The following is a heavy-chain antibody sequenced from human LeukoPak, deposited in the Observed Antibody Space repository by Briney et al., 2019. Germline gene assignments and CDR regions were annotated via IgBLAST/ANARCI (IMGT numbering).Heavy chain of an antibody. Sequence: SLRLSCAASGFTFDDYAMHWVRQAPGKGLEWVSGISWNSGSIGYADSVKGRFTISRDNAKNSLYLRMNSLRAEDTALYYCAKDMGVVTAIGAFDIWGQGTMVTVSS. CDR2: ISWNSGSI. CDR3: AKDMGVVTAIGAFDI. J-gene: IGHJ3*02. V-gene: IGHV3-9*01. D-gene: IGHD2-21*02. CDR1: GFTFDDYA.